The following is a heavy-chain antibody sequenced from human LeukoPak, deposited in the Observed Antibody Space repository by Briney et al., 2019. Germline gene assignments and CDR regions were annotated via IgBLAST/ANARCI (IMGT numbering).Heavy chain of an antibody. CDR3: ARRTCGGDCYSFDY. CDR2: INDSERT. D-gene: IGHD2-21*02. J-gene: IGHJ4*02. V-gene: IGHV4-34*01. CDR1: GGSFRGYF. Sequence: SETLSLTCAVYGGSFRGYFWSWIRPPPGKGLEWVGEINDSERTNYNPSLKSRVTISVDTSKNQFSLKLSSVTAADTAVYYCARRTCGGDCYSFDYWGQGTLVTVSS.